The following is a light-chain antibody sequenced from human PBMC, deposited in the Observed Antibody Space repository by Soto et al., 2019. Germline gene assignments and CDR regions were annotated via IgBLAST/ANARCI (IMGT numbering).Light chain of an antibody. V-gene: IGKV1-5*01. CDR2: DAS. CDR3: QQYNSYST. J-gene: IGKJ1*01. CDR1: HSISSW. Sequence: DIQMTQSPSTLSASVGDRVTITCRASHSISSWLAWYQQKPGKAPKLLIYDASSLESGVPSRFSGSGSGTEFTLTFSSLQPDDFATYYCQQYNSYSTFGQGTKVDIK.